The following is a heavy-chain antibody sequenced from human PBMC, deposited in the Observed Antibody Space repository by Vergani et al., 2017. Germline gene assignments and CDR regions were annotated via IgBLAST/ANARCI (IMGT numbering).Heavy chain of an antibody. V-gene: IGHV5-10-1*01. Sequence: EVQLVQSGAEVKKPGESLRISCKGSGYSFTSYWISWVRQMPGKGLEWMGRIDPSDSYTNYSPSFQGHVTSSADKSISTAYLPWSSLKASDTAMYYCARQVAVAGKWWGPYYYYGMDVWGQGTTVTVSS. CDR1: GYSFTSYW. CDR3: ARQVAVAGKWWGPYYYYGMDV. J-gene: IGHJ6*02. CDR2: IDPSDSYT. D-gene: IGHD6-19*01.